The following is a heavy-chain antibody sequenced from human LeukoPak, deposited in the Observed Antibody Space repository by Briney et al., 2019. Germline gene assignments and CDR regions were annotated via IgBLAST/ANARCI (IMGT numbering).Heavy chain of an antibody. D-gene: IGHD5-12*01. V-gene: IGHV1-69*13. CDR2: IIPIFGTA. CDR1: GYTFTSYD. CDR3: AIIRGYSGYDYGDFDY. J-gene: IGHJ4*02. Sequence: EASVKVSCKASGYTFTSYDINWVRQATGQGLEWMGGIIPIFGTANYAQKFQGRVTITADESTGTAYMELSSLRSEDTAVYYCAIIRGYSGYDYGDFDYWGQGTLVTVSS.